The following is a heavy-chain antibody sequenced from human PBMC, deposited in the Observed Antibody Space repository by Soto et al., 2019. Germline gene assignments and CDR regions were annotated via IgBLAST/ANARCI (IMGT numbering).Heavy chain of an antibody. V-gene: IGHV1-18*01. D-gene: IGHD5-18*01. CDR2: ISAYNDNT. CDR3: ARVPRSRNSYGYYDD. CDR1: GSTSTSHG. Sequence: SVKVSCKASGSTSTSHGISWARQAPGQGLERMGWISAYNDNTNYAQKLQGRVTMTTDTSTSTAYMELRSLRSDDTAVYYCARVPRSRNSYGYYDDWGQGTLVTVSS. J-gene: IGHJ4*02.